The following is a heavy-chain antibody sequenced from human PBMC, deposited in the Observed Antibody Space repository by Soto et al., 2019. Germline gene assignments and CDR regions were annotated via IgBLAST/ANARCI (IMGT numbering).Heavy chain of an antibody. Sequence: QVQLVQSGAEVRKPGASVKVSCKASGYTFSTSGMGWLRQAPGPGLEWMGWISTYNGDTNDAPKFQDRVTMSSDTSTSTVYMELRCLRSADTAVYYCAIAGASPYYYYGMHVWGQGTRVTVSS. V-gene: IGHV1-18*01. CDR3: AIAGASPYYYYGMHV. D-gene: IGHD2-21*01. CDR1: GYTFSTSG. J-gene: IGHJ6*02. CDR2: ISTYNGDT.